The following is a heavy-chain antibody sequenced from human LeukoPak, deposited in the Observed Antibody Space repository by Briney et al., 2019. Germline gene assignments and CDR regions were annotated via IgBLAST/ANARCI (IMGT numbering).Heavy chain of an antibody. CDR1: GFTFSTYA. CDR2: FGGSGGTI. Sequence: GGSLRLSCAASGFTFSTYAMSWVRQAPGKGLEWVSHFGGSGGTIYYADSVKGRFTISRDNSKNTLYLQMNSLRAEDTAVYYCAKDPPGGYCSGGSCWGGWGQGTLVTVSS. CDR3: AKDPPGGYCSGGSCWGG. D-gene: IGHD2-15*01. J-gene: IGHJ4*02. V-gene: IGHV3-23*01.